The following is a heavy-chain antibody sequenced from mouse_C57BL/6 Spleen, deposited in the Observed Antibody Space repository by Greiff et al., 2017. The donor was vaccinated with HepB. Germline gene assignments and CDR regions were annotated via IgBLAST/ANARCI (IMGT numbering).Heavy chain of an antibody. V-gene: IGHV5-12*01. CDR2: ISNGGGST. CDR3: ARQSYYDYDDGSYYAMDY. Sequence: EVQLVESGGGLVQPGGSLKLSCAASGFTFSDYYMYWVRQTPEKRLEWVAYISNGGGSTYYPDTVKGRFTISRDNAKNTLYLQMSRLKSEDTAMYYCARQSYYDYDDGSYYAMDYWGQGTSVTVSS. D-gene: IGHD2-4*01. J-gene: IGHJ4*01. CDR1: GFTFSDYY.